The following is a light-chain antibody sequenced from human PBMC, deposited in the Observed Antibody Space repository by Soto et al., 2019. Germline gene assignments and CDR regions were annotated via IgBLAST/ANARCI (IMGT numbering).Light chain of an antibody. CDR2: GSS. CDR1: QSVSNRY. Sequence: EIVLTQSPGTLSLSPGERATLSCRASQSVSNRYLAWYQQRPGQAPRLLIYGSSSRATGIPDRFSGSGSGTDFTLTISSLQPEDVATYYCQKYNSAPLTFGGGTKV. CDR3: QKYNSAPLT. J-gene: IGKJ4*01. V-gene: IGKV3-20*01.